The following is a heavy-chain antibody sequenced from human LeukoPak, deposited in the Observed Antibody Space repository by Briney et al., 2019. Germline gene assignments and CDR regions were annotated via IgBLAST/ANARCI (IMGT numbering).Heavy chain of an antibody. J-gene: IGHJ4*02. CDR1: GGSISSSNW. D-gene: IGHD3-9*01. V-gene: IGHV4-4*02. Sequence: PSGTLSLTCAVSGGSISSSNWWSWVRQPPGKGLEWIGYIYYSGSTNYNPSLKSRVTISVDTSKNQFSLKLSSVTAADTAVYYCARDFNPTLRYFDWLPADWGQGTLVTVSS. CDR2: IYYSGST. CDR3: ARDFNPTLRYFDWLPAD.